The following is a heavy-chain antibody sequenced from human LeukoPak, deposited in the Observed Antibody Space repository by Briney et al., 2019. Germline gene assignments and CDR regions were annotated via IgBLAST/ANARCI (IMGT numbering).Heavy chain of an antibody. Sequence: ASVKVSCKASGYTFTGYYMHWVRQAPGQGLEWMGWINPNSGGTNYAQKFQGRVTMTRDTSISTAYMELSRLRSDDTAVYYCARVLGYSTSSLDYWGQGTLVTVSS. CDR3: ARVLGYSTSSLDY. V-gene: IGHV1-2*02. CDR2: INPNSGGT. D-gene: IGHD6-6*01. CDR1: GYTFTGYY. J-gene: IGHJ4*02.